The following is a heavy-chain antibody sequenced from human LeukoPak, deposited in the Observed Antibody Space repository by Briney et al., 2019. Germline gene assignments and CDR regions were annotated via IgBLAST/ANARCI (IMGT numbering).Heavy chain of an antibody. D-gene: IGHD6-19*01. CDR2: IFPSGRT. CDR1: GGSISSGSYY. Sequence: PSETLSLTCTVSGGSISSGSYYWSWIRQPAGKGLEWIGSIFPSGRTDYSPSLKSRVTMSLDTSKNQFSLILSSVTAADTALYFCARDRGAVAGYFDYLGQGTQVTVSS. CDR3: ARDRGAVAGYFDY. J-gene: IGHJ4*02. V-gene: IGHV4-61*02.